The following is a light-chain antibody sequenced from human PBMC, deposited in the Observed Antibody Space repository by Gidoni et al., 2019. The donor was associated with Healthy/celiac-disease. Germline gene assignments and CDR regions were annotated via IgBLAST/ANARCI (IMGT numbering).Light chain of an antibody. CDR1: SLRSYY. V-gene: IGLV3-19*01. CDR3: NSRDSSGNLNWV. Sequence: SSELTQDPAVSVVLGQTVRITCQGDSLRSYYASWYQQKPGPAPVLVIYGKNNRPSGIPDRFSGSSSGNTASLTITGAQAEDEADYYCNSRDSSGNLNWVFGGGTKLTVL. J-gene: IGLJ3*02. CDR2: GKN.